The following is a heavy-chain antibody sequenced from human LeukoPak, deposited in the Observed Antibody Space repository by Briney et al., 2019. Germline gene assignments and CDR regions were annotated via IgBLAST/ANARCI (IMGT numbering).Heavy chain of an antibody. V-gene: IGHV3-33*08. D-gene: IGHD3-22*01. CDR2: IWYDGSDI. CDR3: ARARNDYDSNGFSFLDY. J-gene: IGHJ4*02. Sequence: TGTSLRLSCAASGISFSSHGMHWVRQAPGKGLEWVAVIWYDGSDIYCADSVKGRFTISRDNSKNTLYLQMNSLRAEDTALYYCARARNDYDSNGFSFLDYWGQGTLVTVSS. CDR1: GISFSSHG.